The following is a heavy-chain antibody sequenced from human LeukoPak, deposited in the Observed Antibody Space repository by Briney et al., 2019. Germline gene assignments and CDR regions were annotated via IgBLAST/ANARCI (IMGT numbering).Heavy chain of an antibody. CDR1: GFILSRYY. Sequence: GGSLRLSCVASGFILSRYYMSWVRQTPGKGLEWVALSYSGGSTYYADSVKGRFTISRDNSKKMLFLQMNSPRADDTGVYYCARGPDVDGYIHAPFDSWGQGTLVTVSS. CDR2: SYSGGST. V-gene: IGHV3-53*01. J-gene: IGHJ4*02. D-gene: IGHD5-24*01. CDR3: ARGPDVDGYIHAPFDS.